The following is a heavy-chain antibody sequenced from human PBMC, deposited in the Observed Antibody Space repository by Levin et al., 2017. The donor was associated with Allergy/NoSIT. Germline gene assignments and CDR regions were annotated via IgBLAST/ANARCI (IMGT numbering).Heavy chain of an antibody. CDR1: GFTFSSYG. CDR3: AKDCSGGSCYGMDV. CDR2: ISYDGSNK. J-gene: IGHJ6*02. V-gene: IGHV3-30*18. D-gene: IGHD2-15*01. Sequence: GESLKISCAASGFTFSSYGMHWVRQAPGKGLEWVAVISYDGSNKYYADSVKGRFTISRDNSKNTLYLQMNSLRAEDTAVYYCAKDCSGGSCYGMDVWGQGTTVTVSS.